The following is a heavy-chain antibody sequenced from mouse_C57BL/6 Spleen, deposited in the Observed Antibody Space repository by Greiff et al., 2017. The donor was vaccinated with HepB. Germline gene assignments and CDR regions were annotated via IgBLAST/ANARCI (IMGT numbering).Heavy chain of an antibody. Sequence: VQLQQSGPELVKPGASVKIPCKASGYTFTDYNMDWVKQSHGKSLEWIGDINPNNGGTIYNQKFKGKATLTVDKSSSTAYMELRSLTSEDTAVYYCARAGTAEDWYFDVWGTGTTVTVSS. J-gene: IGHJ1*03. CDR1: GYTFTDYN. V-gene: IGHV1-18*01. CDR2: INPNNGGT. D-gene: IGHD4-1*01. CDR3: ARAGTAEDWYFDV.